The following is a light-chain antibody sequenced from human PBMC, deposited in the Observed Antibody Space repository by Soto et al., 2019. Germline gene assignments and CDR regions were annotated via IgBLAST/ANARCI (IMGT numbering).Light chain of an antibody. J-gene: IGKJ1*01. V-gene: IGKV1-5*03. CDR3: QQYSLYPWT. CDR2: KES. Sequence: DIQMTQSPSTLPASVGDSVTITCRANQSISTWLAWYQQKPGKAPNLLIYKESILETGVPSRFSGSGSGTELYLIITRLQPDDFATYYCQQYSLYPWTCGQGTKVDIK. CDR1: QSISTW.